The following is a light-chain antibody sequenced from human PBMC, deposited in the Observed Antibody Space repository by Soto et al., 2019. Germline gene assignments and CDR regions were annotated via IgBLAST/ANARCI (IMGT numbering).Light chain of an antibody. V-gene: IGLV2-14*03. J-gene: IGLJ1*01. CDR3: SSSTSSSTRV. CDR2: EVS. Sequence: QSALTQPASVSGSPGQSIAISCIGTSSDVGAYDYVSWYQQHPDRAPKLMIYEVSNRPSGVSNRFSGSKSVNTATLTISGLQAEDEADYYCSSSTSSSTRVFGTGTKVNVL. CDR1: SSDVGAYDY.